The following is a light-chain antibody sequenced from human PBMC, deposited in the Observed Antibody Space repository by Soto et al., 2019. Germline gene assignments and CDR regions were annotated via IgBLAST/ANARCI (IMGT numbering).Light chain of an antibody. CDR1: SSDVGAYNY. V-gene: IGLV2-14*01. CDR2: EVS. CDR3: ASYTSSSTWV. J-gene: IGLJ3*02. Sequence: QSALTQPASVSGSPGQSISISSTGTSSDVGAYNYVSWYQQHPGKAPKLMIYEVSSRPSGVSNRFSGSKSGNTASLTISGLQAEDEADYYCASYTSSSTWVFGGGTKLTVL.